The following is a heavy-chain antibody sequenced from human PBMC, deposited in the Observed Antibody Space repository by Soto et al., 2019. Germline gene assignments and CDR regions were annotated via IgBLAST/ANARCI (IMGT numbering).Heavy chain of an antibody. CDR1: GFTFSSYT. CDR3: ARAFSNGYFDY. Sequence: EVQLVESGGGLVKPGGSLRLSCAASGFTFSSYTMYWVRQAPGMGLEWVSSISTSSNYIYYADSVKGRFTLSRDNAKNSLYLQMTSLRAEDTAVYFCARAFSNGYFDYWGQGILVTVSS. D-gene: IGHD4-4*01. CDR2: ISTSSNYI. J-gene: IGHJ4*02. V-gene: IGHV3-21*02.